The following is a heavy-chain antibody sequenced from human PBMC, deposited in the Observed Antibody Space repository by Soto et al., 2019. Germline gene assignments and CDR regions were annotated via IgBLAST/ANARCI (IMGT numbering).Heavy chain of an antibody. Sequence: ASVKVSCKASGYTFTSYGISWVRQAPGQGXEWMGWISAYNGNTNYAQKLQGRVTMTTDTSTSTAYMELRSLRSDDTAVYYCAREVVVVEPMYYYYGMDVWGQGTTVTVSS. CDR3: AREVVVVEPMYYYYGMDV. CDR1: GYTFTSYG. CDR2: ISAYNGNT. J-gene: IGHJ6*02. V-gene: IGHV1-18*01. D-gene: IGHD2-15*01.